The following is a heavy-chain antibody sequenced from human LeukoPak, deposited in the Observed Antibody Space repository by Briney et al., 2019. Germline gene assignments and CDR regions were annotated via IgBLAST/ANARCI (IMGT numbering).Heavy chain of an antibody. D-gene: IGHD2-2*01. CDR1: GFTVSTYW. J-gene: IGHJ4*02. Sequence: QPGGSLRLSCAASGFTVSTYWMHWVRQAPGKGLVWVSRINSDGSSTSYADSVKGRFTISRDNAKNTLYLETNSLRAEDTAVYYCARPRQCYSTTSCANHFDYWGQGTLVTVSS. CDR2: INSDGSST. CDR3: ARPRQCYSTTSCANHFDY. V-gene: IGHV3-74*01.